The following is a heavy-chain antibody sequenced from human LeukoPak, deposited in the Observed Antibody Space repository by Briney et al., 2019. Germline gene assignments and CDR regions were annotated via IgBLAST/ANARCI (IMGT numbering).Heavy chain of an antibody. CDR3: ARSAGNYYAPLSH. Sequence: QAGGSLRLSCAASGFTFSSYPMHWVRQAPGKGLEWVAVISYDGSQTYYADSVKGRFTISRDNSKHTLYLQVNSLRAEDTAVYYCARSAGNYYAPLSHWGQGTLVTVSS. D-gene: IGHD1-26*01. J-gene: IGHJ4*02. CDR2: ISYDGSQT. CDR1: GFTFSSYP. V-gene: IGHV3-30*04.